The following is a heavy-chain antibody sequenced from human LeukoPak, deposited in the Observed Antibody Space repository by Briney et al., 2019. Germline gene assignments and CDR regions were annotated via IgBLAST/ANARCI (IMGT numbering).Heavy chain of an antibody. Sequence: GGSLRLSCAASGFTFSSYWMHWVRQAPGKGLVWVSRFNTDRSSTNYADSVKGRFTISRDNAKNTLYLQMNSLRAEDTAVYYCARQYYHDSSGYPFDYWGQGTLVTVSS. J-gene: IGHJ4*02. CDR2: FNTDRSST. CDR1: GFTFSSYW. CDR3: ARQYYHDSSGYPFDY. D-gene: IGHD3-22*01. V-gene: IGHV3-74*01.